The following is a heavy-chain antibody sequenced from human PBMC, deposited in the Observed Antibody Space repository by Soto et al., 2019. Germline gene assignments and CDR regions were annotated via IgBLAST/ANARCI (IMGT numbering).Heavy chain of an antibody. D-gene: IGHD6-6*01. J-gene: IGHJ4*02. CDR1: GFTFSSYE. V-gene: IGHV3-48*03. CDR2: ISSSGSTI. CDR3: ARDTIAARLDY. Sequence: GGSLRLSCAASGFTFSSYEMNWVRQAPGKGLEWVSYISSSGSTIYYADSVKGRFTISRDNAKNSLYLQMNSLRAEDTAVYYCARDTIAARLDYWGQGTLVTVSS.